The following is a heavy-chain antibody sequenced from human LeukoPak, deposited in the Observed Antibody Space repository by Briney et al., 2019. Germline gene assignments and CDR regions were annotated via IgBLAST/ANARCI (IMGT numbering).Heavy chain of an antibody. V-gene: IGHV1-69*13. CDR1: GGTFSSYA. CDR2: LVPIFGTA. D-gene: IGHD4-23*01. CDR3: RLGPGPTVVYYYYFGMDV. Sequence: SLKVSCKASGGTFSSYAISWVRQTPGQGREWMGGLVPIFGTANYAQKYHGRVTITADESRSTASKETCRLRSEDTVVYYCRLGPGPTVVYYYYFGMDVWGQGTTVTVSS. J-gene: IGHJ6*02.